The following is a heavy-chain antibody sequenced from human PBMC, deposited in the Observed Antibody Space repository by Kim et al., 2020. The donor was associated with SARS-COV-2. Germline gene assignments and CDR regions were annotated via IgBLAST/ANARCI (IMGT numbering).Heavy chain of an antibody. CDR3: AKGTTGSHQERYFDY. CDR1: GFDFSIYG. D-gene: IGHD1-1*01. CDR2: IGRAGTT. J-gene: IGHJ4*02. Sequence: GGSLRLSCVASGFDFSIYGMSWVRQAPGKGLEWVSAIGRAGTTYYADSVKGRFTISRDNYKNTVYLQMNSLRAEDKALYYCAKGTTGSHQERYFDYWGQGTLVIVSS. V-gene: IGHV3-23*01.